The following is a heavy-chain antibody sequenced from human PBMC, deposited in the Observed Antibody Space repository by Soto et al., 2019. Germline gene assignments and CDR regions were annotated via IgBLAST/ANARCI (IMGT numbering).Heavy chain of an antibody. V-gene: IGHV1-2*04. J-gene: IGHJ6*03. Sequence: GASVKVSCKASGYTFTGYYMHWVRQAPGQGLEWMGWINPNSGGTNYAQKFQGWVTMTRDTSISTAYMELSRLRSDDTAVYYCARGTVTTDYYYYYMDVWGKGTTVTVSS. D-gene: IGHD4-4*01. CDR3: ARGTVTTDYYYYYMDV. CDR2: INPNSGGT. CDR1: GYTFTGYY.